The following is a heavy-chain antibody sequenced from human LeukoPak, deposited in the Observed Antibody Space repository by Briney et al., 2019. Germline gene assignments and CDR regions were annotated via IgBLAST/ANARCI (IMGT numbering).Heavy chain of an antibody. CDR3: AKDASMIADY. CDR2: ISGSGTTV. J-gene: IGHJ4*02. CDR1: GFTFSEYS. V-gene: IGHV3-11*01. D-gene: IGHD5/OR15-5a*01. Sequence: PGGSLRLSCAASGFTFSEYSMTWIRQAPGKGLEWLSYISGSGTTVDYADSVKGRFTISRDNAKNSVYLQMDSLRAEDTAVYYCAKDASMIADYWGQGTLVTVSS.